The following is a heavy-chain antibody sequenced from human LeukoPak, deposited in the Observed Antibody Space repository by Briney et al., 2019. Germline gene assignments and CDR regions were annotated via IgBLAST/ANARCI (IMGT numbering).Heavy chain of an antibody. D-gene: IGHD2-8*02. CDR3: ARAGGPHTVDV. CDR1: GFNFNLYW. V-gene: IGHV3-7*01. CDR2: INQDGSET. Sequence: GGSLRLSCAASGFNFNLYWMSWVRQAPGKGQEWVANINQDGSETYYVDSVKGRLTISRDNAKNTLFLQMNSLRAEDTAVFYCARAGGPHTVDVWGQGTTVTVSS. J-gene: IGHJ6*02.